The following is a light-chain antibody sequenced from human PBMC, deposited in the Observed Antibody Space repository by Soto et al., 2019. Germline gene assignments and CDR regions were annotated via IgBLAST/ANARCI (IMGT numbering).Light chain of an antibody. CDR1: QSVSSSY. J-gene: IGKJ2*01. CDR3: QQYGSSPTYN. V-gene: IGKV3-20*01. CDR2: GAS. Sequence: EIVLTQSPGTLSLSPGERATLSCRASQSVSSSYLAWYQQKPGQAPRLLIYGASSRATGIPDRFSGSGSGTDFTLTISRLEPEDFAVYYCQQYGSSPTYNLGKGTKLESK.